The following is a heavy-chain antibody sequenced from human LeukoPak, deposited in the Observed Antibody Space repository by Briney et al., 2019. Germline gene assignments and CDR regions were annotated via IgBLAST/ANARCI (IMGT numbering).Heavy chain of an antibody. Sequence: GGSPRLSCAASGFTFSSYAMHWVRQTPGKGLEWVALISSDGSKNIYADSVKGRFTISRDNSKNTVYLQMNSLRAEDTAVYYCVKGLVQTTMSYSVDYWGQGALVTVSS. V-gene: IGHV3-30*04. J-gene: IGHJ4*02. CDR1: GFTFSSYA. D-gene: IGHD1-1*01. CDR2: ISSDGSKN. CDR3: VKGLVQTTMSYSVDY.